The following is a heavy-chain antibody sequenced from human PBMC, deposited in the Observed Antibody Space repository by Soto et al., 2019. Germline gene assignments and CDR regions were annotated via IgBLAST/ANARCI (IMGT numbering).Heavy chain of an antibody. Sequence: EVELLESGGGMVQPGGSLRLSCVASGFTFSRHALAWVRQVPGKGLEWVSAISGSGASKYDADSVKGRFTIDTDNSNSALFRQMNSLRADDTAGYYCAKTRGVIVVVTAFDHCGRGIPVIVSS. CDR1: GFTFSRHA. D-gene: IGHD3-22*01. CDR2: ISGSGASK. V-gene: IGHV3-23*01. CDR3: AKTRGVIVVVTAFDH. J-gene: IGHJ4*02.